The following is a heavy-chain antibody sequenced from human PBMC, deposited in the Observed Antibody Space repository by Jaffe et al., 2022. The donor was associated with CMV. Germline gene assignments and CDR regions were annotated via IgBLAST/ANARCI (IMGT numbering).Heavy chain of an antibody. D-gene: IGHD2-15*01. CDR3: ARGWGSYCSGGSCYSYDAFDI. CDR1: GFTFSSYS. J-gene: IGHJ3*02. Sequence: EVQLVESGGGLVKPGGSLRLSCAASGFTFSSYSMNWVRQAPGKGLEWVSSISSSSSYIYYADSVKGRFTISRDNAKNSLYLQMNSLRAEDTAVYYCARGWGSYCSGGSCYSYDAFDIWGQGTMVTVSS. CDR2: ISSSSSYI. V-gene: IGHV3-21*01.